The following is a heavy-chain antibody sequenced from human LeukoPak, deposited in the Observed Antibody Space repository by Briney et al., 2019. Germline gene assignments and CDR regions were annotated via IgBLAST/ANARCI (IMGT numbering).Heavy chain of an antibody. CDR1: GGSFSGYY. V-gene: IGHV4-34*01. D-gene: IGHD5-18*01. CDR3: ARGPPISVDTAMVLSRATNEGIDY. CDR2: INHSGST. J-gene: IGHJ4*02. Sequence: SETLSLTCAVYGGSFSGYYWSWIRQPPGKGLEWIGEINHSGSTNYNPSLKSRVTISVDTSKNQFSLKLSSVTAADTAVYYCARGPPISVDTAMVLSRATNEGIDYWGQGTLVTVSS.